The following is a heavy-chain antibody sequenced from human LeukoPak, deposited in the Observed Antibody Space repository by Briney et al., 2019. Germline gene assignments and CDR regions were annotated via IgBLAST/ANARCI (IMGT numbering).Heavy chain of an antibody. CDR2: INSDGSST. Sequence: PGGSLRLSCAASGFTVSSNYMSWVRQAPGKGLEWVSRINSDGSSTSYADSVKGRFTISRDNAKNTLYLQMNSLRAEDTAVYYCARDQEQWLAQFDYWGQGTLVTVSS. CDR1: GFTVSSNY. V-gene: IGHV3-74*01. J-gene: IGHJ4*02. D-gene: IGHD6-19*01. CDR3: ARDQEQWLAQFDY.